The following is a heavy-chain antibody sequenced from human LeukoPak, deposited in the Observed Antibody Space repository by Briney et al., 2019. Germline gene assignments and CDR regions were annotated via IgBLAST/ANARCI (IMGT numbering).Heavy chain of an antibody. V-gene: IGHV1-46*01. Sequence: EASVKVSCKASGYTFTSYYMHWVRQAPGQGLEWMGIINPSGGSTSYAQKFQGRVTMTRDTSTSTVYMELSSLRSEDTAVYYCAGDLRLGYCSGGSCYGDAFDIWGQGTMVTVSS. CDR1: GYTFTSYY. CDR2: INPSGGST. CDR3: AGDLRLGYCSGGSCYGDAFDI. D-gene: IGHD2-15*01. J-gene: IGHJ3*02.